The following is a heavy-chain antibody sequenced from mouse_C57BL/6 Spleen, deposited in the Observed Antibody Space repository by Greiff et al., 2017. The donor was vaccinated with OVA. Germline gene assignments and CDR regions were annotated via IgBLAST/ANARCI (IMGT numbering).Heavy chain of an antibody. D-gene: IGHD2-4*01. CDR1: GFTFSDYG. CDR2: ISSGSSTI. J-gene: IGHJ3*01. V-gene: IGHV5-17*01. CDR3: ASGLRPFAY. Sequence: EVKLMESGGGLVKPGGSLKLSCAASGFTFSDYGLHWVRQAPEKGLEWVAYISSGSSTIYYADTVKGRFTISRDNAKNTLFLQMTSLRSEDTAMYYCASGLRPFAYWGQGTLVTVSA.